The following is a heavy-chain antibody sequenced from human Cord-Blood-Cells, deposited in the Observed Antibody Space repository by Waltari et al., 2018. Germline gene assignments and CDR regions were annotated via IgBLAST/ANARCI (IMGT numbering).Heavy chain of an antibody. CDR3: ASRAQLGQGGAFDI. CDR2: IYYSGST. V-gene: IGHV4-59*01. D-gene: IGHD3-10*01. Sequence: QVQLQESGPGLVKHSETLSLNCTVSGGSISSYYWRWLRQPPGKGLEWIGYIYYSGSTNYNPSLKSRVTISVDTSKNQFSLKLSSVTAADTAVYYCASRAQLGQGGAFDIWGQGTMVTVSS. CDR1: GGSISSYY. J-gene: IGHJ3*02.